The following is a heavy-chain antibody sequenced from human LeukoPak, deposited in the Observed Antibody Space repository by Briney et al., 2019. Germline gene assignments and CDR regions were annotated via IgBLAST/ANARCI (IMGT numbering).Heavy chain of an antibody. CDR3: ARDFGLTGKVDY. CDR1: GFTFSSYE. Sequence: PGGSLRLSCAASGFTFSSYEMNWVRQAPGKGLESVSAISSSGGSTYYANSVKGRFTISRDNSKNTLYLQMGSLRAEDLAVYYCARDFGLTGKVDYWGQGTLVTVSS. J-gene: IGHJ4*02. D-gene: IGHD1-20*01. V-gene: IGHV3-64*01. CDR2: ISSSGGST.